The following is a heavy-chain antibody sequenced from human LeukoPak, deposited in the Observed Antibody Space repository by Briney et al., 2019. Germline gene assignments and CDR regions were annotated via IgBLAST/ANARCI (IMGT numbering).Heavy chain of an antibody. J-gene: IGHJ4*02. D-gene: IGHD4-17*01. Sequence: GASVKVSCKASGGTFCSYAISWVRQAPGQGRGWVGGVIPIFGTANYAQKFQGRVTITTDESTSTAYMELSRLRSEDTAVYYCARSYYGDYLYYFDYWGQGTLVTVSP. V-gene: IGHV1-69*05. CDR3: ARSYYGDYLYYFDY. CDR1: GGTFCSYA. CDR2: VIPIFGTA.